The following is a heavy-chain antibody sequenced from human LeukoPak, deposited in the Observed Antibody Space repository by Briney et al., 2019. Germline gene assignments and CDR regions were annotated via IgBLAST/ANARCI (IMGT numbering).Heavy chain of an antibody. D-gene: IGHD3-9*01. J-gene: IGHJ4*02. CDR2: INPSRGST. Sequence: ASLKVSRKPSEYTFTSYYMHWVRQAPGQGQEWMGVINPSRGSTTYAQKFQGRVTMTRDTSTSTVYMELSSLRSEDTAVYYCARTYYEILTGYYSYFDYWGQGTLVTVYS. CDR1: EYTFTSYY. V-gene: IGHV1-46*01. CDR3: ARTYYEILTGYYSYFDY.